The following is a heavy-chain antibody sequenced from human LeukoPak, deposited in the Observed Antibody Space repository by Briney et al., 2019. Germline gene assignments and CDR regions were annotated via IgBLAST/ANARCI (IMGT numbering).Heavy chain of an antibody. CDR2: IKQDGSEK. D-gene: IGHD6-19*01. J-gene: IGHJ4*02. Sequence: GGSLRLSCTASGLTLSNYWMIWVRQAPGKGLQWVAKIKQDGSEKYYVDSVKGRFTISRDNAENSLYLQMNSLRVKDTAVYYCAKDSPRYSSGWYYFDYWGQGTLVTVSS. V-gene: IGHV3-7*03. CDR3: AKDSPRYSSGWYYFDY. CDR1: GLTLSNYW.